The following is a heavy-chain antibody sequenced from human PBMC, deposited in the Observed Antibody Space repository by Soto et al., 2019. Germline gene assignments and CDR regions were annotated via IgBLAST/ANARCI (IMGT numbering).Heavy chain of an antibody. J-gene: IGHJ4*02. CDR3: VRYDSSGYYPYYFAY. D-gene: IGHD3-22*01. CDR2: IYYSGST. Sequence: SETLSLTCTVSGGSISSGGYYWSWIRQHPGKGLEWIGYIYYSGSTYYNPSLKSRVTISVDTSKNQFSLKLSSVTAADTAVYYCVRYDSSGYYPYYFAYWGQGTLVTVSS. CDR1: GGSISSGGYY. V-gene: IGHV4-31*03.